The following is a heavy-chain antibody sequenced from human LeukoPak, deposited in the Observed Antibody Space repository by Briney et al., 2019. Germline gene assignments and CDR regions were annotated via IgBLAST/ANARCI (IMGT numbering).Heavy chain of an antibody. CDR2: IYYSGST. CDR1: GGSISSGTYY. J-gene: IGHJ4*02. V-gene: IGHV4-31*03. D-gene: IGHD3-10*01. Sequence: SQTLSLTCTVSGGSISSGTYYWSWIRQHPGKGLEWIGYIYYSGSTYYIPSLKSRLTISVDTSKNQFSLKLSSVTAADTAMYYCARMDRDYYGSGRDYFDCWGQGALVTVSS. CDR3: ARMDRDYYGSGRDYFDC.